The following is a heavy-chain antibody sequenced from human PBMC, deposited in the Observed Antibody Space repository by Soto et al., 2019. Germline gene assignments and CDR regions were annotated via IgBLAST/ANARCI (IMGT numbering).Heavy chain of an antibody. CDR2: IYYSGST. V-gene: IGHV4-30-4*01. J-gene: IGHJ6*02. CDR3: AREFVVVAATDYYYGMDV. Sequence: SETLSLTCTVSGGSISSGDYYWSWIRQPPGKGLEWIGYIYYSGSTYYNPSLKSRVTISVDTSKNQFSLKLSSVTAADTAVYYCAREFVVVAATDYYYGMDVWGQGTTVTVSS. D-gene: IGHD2-15*01. CDR1: GGSISSGDYY.